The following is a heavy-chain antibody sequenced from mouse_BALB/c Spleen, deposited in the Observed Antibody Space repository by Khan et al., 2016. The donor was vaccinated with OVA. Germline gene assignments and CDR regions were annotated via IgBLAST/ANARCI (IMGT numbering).Heavy chain of an antibody. Sequence: VKLEVSGPGLVAPSQSLSITCTVSGFSLTGYGVNWVRQPPGKGLEWLGMIWGDGTTDYNSALNSRLSISKDNSKSQVFLKMNSLQTDDTARYYCARAYYGNYREAMDYWGQGTSVTVSS. CDR1: GFSLTGYG. J-gene: IGHJ4*01. CDR2: IWGDGTT. V-gene: IGHV2-6-7*01. D-gene: IGHD2-10*01. CDR3: ARAYYGNYREAMDY.